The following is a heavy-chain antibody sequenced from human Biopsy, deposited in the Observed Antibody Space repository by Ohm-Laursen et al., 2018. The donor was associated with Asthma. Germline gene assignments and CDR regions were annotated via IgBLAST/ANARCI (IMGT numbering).Heavy chain of an antibody. CDR3: ARDVMEWYLPAFDF. V-gene: IGHV3-30-3*01. CDR1: GFTFRSYA. CDR2: GGSYYDGGLK. Sequence: SLRLSCSAFGFTFRSYAMHWVRQAPGKGLKWVAVGGSYYDGGLKYYADSVNGRFTVSRDDSKNTLYLQMNSLRPDDTAVYYCARDVMEWYLPAFDFWGQGTLVTVSS. D-gene: IGHD3-3*01. J-gene: IGHJ4*02.